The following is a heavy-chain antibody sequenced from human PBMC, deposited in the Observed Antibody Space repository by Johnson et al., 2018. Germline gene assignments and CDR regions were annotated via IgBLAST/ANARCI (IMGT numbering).Heavy chain of an antibody. Sequence: QVQLVESGGGVVQPGRSLRLSCADSGVTSSSFDMHWVRQAPGKGLEWSAVISYDGRSKYYADSVKGRCTISRDNSKNTLYLQMNSLRVEDTAVYYLARDWDYHDSSGFAFDIWGQGTMVTVSS. J-gene: IGHJ3*02. CDR2: ISYDGRSK. CDR3: ARDWDYHDSSGFAFDI. V-gene: IGHV3-30*03. CDR1: GVTSSSFD. D-gene: IGHD3-22*01.